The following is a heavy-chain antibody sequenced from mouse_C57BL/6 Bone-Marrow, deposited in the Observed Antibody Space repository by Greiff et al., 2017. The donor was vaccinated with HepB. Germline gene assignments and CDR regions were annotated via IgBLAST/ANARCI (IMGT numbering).Heavy chain of an antibody. CDR3: ARLEATRGFAY. J-gene: IGHJ3*01. CDR2: FYPGSGSI. Sequence: QVHVKQSGAELVKPGASVKLSCKASGYTFTEYTIHWVMQRSGLGLEWIGWFYPGSGSIKYNEKFKDKSTLTADKSSSTVYMELSRLTSEDSAVYFCARLEATRGFAYWGQGTLVTVSA. D-gene: IGHD1-2*01. CDR1: GYTFTEYT. V-gene: IGHV1-62-2*01.